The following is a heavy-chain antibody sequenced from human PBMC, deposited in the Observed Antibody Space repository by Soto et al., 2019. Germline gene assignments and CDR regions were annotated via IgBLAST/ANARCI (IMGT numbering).Heavy chain of an antibody. J-gene: IGHJ6*03. CDR3: ARHRGYNWNPFRDYYYMDV. V-gene: IGHV5-51*01. CDR1: GYSFTSYW. CDR2: IYPGDSDT. D-gene: IGHD1-20*01. Sequence: PGESLKISCKGSGYSFTSYWIGWVRQMPGKGLEWMGIIYPGDSDTRYSPSFQGQVTISADKSISTAYLQWSSLKASDTAMYYCARHRGYNWNPFRDYYYMDVWGKGTTVTVSS.